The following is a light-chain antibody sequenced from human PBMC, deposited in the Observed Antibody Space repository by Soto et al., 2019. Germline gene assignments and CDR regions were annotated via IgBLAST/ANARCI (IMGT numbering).Light chain of an antibody. CDR3: QQYDTYYP. Sequence: DIRLTQSPSTLPAYVRDTVPVTCRASQSVSGWLAWYQQKPGEAPKLLIYDASTLQSGVASRFSGSGSGTEFTLTINSLRPDDFATYYCQQYDTYYPFGQGTKVDTK. V-gene: IGKV1-5*01. CDR1: QSVSGW. J-gene: IGKJ1*01. CDR2: DAS.